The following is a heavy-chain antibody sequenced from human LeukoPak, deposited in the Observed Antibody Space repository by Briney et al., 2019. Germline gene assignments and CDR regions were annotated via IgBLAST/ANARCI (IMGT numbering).Heavy chain of an antibody. V-gene: IGHV1-2*02. CDR3: ARGYCSGGSCCFRDAFDI. D-gene: IGHD2-15*01. CDR1: GYTFTGYY. J-gene: IGHJ3*02. CDR2: INPNSGGT. Sequence: ASVKVSCKASGYTFTGYYMHWVRQAPGQGLEWMGWINPNSGGTNYAQKFQGRVTMTRDTSISTAYMELSRLRSDDTAVYYCARGYCSGGSCCFRDAFDIWGQGTMVTVSS.